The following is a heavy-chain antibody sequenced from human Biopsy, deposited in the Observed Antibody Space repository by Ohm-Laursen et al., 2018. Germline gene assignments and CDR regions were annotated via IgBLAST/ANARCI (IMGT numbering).Heavy chain of an antibody. D-gene: IGHD5-12*01. V-gene: IGHV4-39*07. Sequence: GTLSLTCTVSGGSISSHDYYWGWIRQPPGKGLEWIGNIYYDGITYYNPSLKSRVAMSVDTSKNQSSLRLTSVTAADTAVYYCARVAGGYAYYYGMDVWGQGTTVIVSS. CDR2: IYYDGIT. CDR3: ARVAGGYAYYYGMDV. CDR1: GGSISSHDYY. J-gene: IGHJ6*02.